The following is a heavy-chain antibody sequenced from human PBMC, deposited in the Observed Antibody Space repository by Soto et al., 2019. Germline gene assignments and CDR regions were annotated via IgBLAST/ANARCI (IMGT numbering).Heavy chain of an antibody. Sequence: QVQLVESGGGVVQPGRSLRLSCAASGFTFSSSDMHWVRQAPGKGLEWVAVISFDGRNQYYVDSVKGRFTISRDNSKNTVYLQMNSLRPEDTAVYFCAKEADLDPFDYWGQGTLVTVSS. CDR1: GFTFSSSD. D-gene: IGHD1-1*01. V-gene: IGHV3-30*18. CDR3: AKEADLDPFDY. CDR2: ISFDGRNQ. J-gene: IGHJ4*02.